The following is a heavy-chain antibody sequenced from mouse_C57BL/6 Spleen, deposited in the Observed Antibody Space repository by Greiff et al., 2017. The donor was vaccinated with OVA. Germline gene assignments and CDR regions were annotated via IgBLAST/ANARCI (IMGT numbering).Heavy chain of an antibody. J-gene: IGHJ3*01. Sequence: VQLQQPGAELVKPGASVKLSCKASGYTFTSYWMQWVKQRPGQGLEWIGEIDPSDSYTNYNQKFKGKATLTVDTSSSTAYMQLSSLTSEDSAVYYCAVLSTMVTAPFAYWGQGTLVTVSA. D-gene: IGHD2-2*01. V-gene: IGHV1-50*01. CDR3: AVLSTMVTAPFAY. CDR1: GYTFTSYW. CDR2: IDPSDSYT.